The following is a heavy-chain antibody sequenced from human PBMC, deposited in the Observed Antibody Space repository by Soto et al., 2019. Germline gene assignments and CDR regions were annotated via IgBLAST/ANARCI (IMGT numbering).Heavy chain of an antibody. D-gene: IGHD2-2*01. V-gene: IGHV3-11*01. J-gene: IGHJ6*02. CDR3: ARVSRYCSSTSCTYGMDV. CDR2: ISSSGSTI. CDR1: GFTFSYYY. Sequence: PGGSLRLSCAASGFTFSYYYMSWIRQSPGKGLEWVSYISSSGSTIYYADSVKGRFTISRDNAKNSLYLQMNSLRAEDTAVYYCARVSRYCSSTSCTYGMDVWGQGTTVTVSS.